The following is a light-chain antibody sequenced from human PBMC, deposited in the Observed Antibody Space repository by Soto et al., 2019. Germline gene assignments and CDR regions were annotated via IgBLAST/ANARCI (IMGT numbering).Light chain of an antibody. CDR2: NVS. J-gene: IGLJ3*02. CDR3: NSYTTSSTLV. Sequence: QSALTQPASVSGSPGQSITISCTGSSSDVGGYNYVSWYQHHPGKAPKLLIYNVSDRPSGVSNRFSGSKSGNTASLTISGLQAEDEADYYCNSYTTSSTLVFGGGTKRTVL. CDR1: SSDVGGYNY. V-gene: IGLV2-14*03.